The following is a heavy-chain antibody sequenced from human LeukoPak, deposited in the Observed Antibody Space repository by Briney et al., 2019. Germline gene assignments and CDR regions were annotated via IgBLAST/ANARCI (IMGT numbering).Heavy chain of an antibody. CDR3: AREFRSGYNSRWFDY. Sequence: GGSLRLSCAASGIILSSYWMSWVRQAPGTGLELVSNIKQDGSEKWYVDSVKGRFTISRDNAKNSLYLQMNSLRVEDTAVYYCAREFRSGYNSRWFDYWGQGTLVTVSS. D-gene: IGHD6-19*01. CDR2: IKQDGSEK. V-gene: IGHV3-7*01. J-gene: IGHJ5*01. CDR1: GIILSSYW.